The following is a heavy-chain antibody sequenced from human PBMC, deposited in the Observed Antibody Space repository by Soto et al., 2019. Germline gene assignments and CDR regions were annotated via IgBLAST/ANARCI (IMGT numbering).Heavy chain of an antibody. Sequence: ASVKVSCKASGYTFTSYGISWVRQAPGQGLEWMGWISACNGNTNYAQKLQGRVTMTTDTSTSTAYMELRSLRSDVTAVYYCARATMVRGVPNWFDTWGQGTLVTVSS. CDR2: ISACNGNT. D-gene: IGHD3-10*01. J-gene: IGHJ5*02. CDR3: ARATMVRGVPNWFDT. CDR1: GYTFTSYG. V-gene: IGHV1-18*01.